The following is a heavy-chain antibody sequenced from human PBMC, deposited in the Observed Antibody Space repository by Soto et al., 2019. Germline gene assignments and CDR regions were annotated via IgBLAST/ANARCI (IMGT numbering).Heavy chain of an antibody. D-gene: IGHD2-2*01. CDR3: GLDGGYCTSTRCYDPLSFGTDV. V-gene: IGHV5-51*01. Sequence: PGESLKISCRTSGYSFNNYWIGWVRQMPGKGLEWMAIMYSGDSDTRYSPSFQGQVTISADKSISTAYLQWSSLKASDTAMYYCGLDGGYCTSTRCYDPLSFGTDVWGHGTTVTVSS. CDR2: MYSGDSDT. J-gene: IGHJ6*02. CDR1: GYSFNNYW.